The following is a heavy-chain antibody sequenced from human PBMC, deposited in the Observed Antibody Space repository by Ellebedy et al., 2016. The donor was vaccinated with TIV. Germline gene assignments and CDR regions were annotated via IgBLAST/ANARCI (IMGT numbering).Heavy chain of an antibody. CDR3: ARDYYGSGN. J-gene: IGHJ4*02. D-gene: IGHD3-10*01. Sequence: GESLKISCVASGFTLRTYGMHWLRQTPEKGLEWLSYISTSSSVIYYADSVKGRFTISRDNAKNSLYLEMNSLRAEDTAVYYCARDYYGSGNWGQGTLVTVSS. V-gene: IGHV3-48*04. CDR2: ISTSSSVI. CDR1: GFTLRTYG.